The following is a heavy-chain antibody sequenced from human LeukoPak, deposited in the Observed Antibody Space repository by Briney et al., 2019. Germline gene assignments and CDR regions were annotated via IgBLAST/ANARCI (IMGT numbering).Heavy chain of an antibody. CDR1: GFTFSSYW. CDR2: IKSKTDGGTT. J-gene: IGHJ4*02. CDR3: TTVDSSGYSLDY. V-gene: IGHV3-15*01. Sequence: GGSLRLSCAASGFTFSSYWMSWVGQAPGRGLEWVGRIKSKTDGGTTDYPAPEKGRFTISRDDSTNTLYLQMNSLKTEDTAVYYCTTVDSSGYSLDYWGQGTLVTVSS. D-gene: IGHD3-22*01.